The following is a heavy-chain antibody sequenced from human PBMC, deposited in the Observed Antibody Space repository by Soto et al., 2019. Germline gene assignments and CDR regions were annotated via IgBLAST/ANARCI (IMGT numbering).Heavy chain of an antibody. Sequence: QITLKESGPTLVKPTQTLTLTCTFSGFSLSTSGVGVGWIRQPPGKALEWLALIYWDDDKRYSPSLKSRLTITKHSSKNQVVLTMTNMDPVDTATYYCAHFQSSGYSLDYWGQGTLVTVSS. CDR2: IYWDDDK. CDR3: AHFQSSGYSLDY. J-gene: IGHJ4*02. CDR1: GFSLSTSGVG. V-gene: IGHV2-5*02. D-gene: IGHD3-22*01.